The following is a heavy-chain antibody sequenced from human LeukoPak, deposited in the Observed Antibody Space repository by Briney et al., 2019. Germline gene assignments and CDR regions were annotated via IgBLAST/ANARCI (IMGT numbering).Heavy chain of an antibody. CDR1: GGSISSGGYY. CDR3: ARGSLWELNFQH. V-gene: IGHV4-30-2*02. D-gene: IGHD1-26*01. CDR2: IYHSGST. J-gene: IGHJ1*01. Sequence: SETLSLTCTVSGGSISSGGYYWSWIRQPPGKGLEWIGYIYHSGSTYYNPSLKSRVTISVDTSKNQFSLKPSSVTAADTAVYYCARGSLWELNFQHWGQGTLVTVSS.